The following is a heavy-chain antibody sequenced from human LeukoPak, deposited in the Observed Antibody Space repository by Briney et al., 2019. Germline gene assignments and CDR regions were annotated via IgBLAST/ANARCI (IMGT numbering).Heavy chain of an antibody. CDR3: ATGAGFWSGYSYYGMDV. V-gene: IGHV1-69*04. D-gene: IGHD3-3*01. Sequence: SVKVSCKASGGTFSSYAISWVRQAPGQGLEWMGRIIPNFGIANYAQKFQGRVTITADKSTSTAYMELSSLRSEDTAVYYCATGAGFWSGYSYYGMDVWGQGTTVTVSS. CDR2: IIPNFGIA. CDR1: GGTFSSYA. J-gene: IGHJ6*02.